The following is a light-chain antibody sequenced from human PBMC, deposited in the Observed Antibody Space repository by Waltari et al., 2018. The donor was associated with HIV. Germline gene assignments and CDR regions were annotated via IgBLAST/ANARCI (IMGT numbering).Light chain of an antibody. CDR2: QDT. Sequence: SFELTQPPSVSVSPRLKARITCSGDALPTQFAYWYQQKPGQAPVLIIYQDTERPAGIPERFSGSSSGTRVTLTVSGVQAEDEADYYCQSADSSGTWVFGGGTKLTVL. CDR1: ALPTQF. J-gene: IGLJ3*02. V-gene: IGLV3-25*03. CDR3: QSADSSGTWV.